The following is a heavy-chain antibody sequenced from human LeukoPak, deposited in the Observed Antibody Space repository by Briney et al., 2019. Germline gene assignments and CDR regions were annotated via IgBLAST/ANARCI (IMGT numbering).Heavy chain of an antibody. J-gene: IGHJ4*02. CDR2: NYHSGNN. CDR3: ARGRGYYGSKSYSQGSYFDY. Sequence: PSETLSLTCTVSGDLVSSGNYYWSWLRQPPGKGLEWIGYNYHSGNNNYNPSLESRVTISVDTSKNQFSLTLTSVTAADTAVYYCARGRGYYGSKSYSQGSYFDYWGRGSLVTVSS. D-gene: IGHD3-10*01. CDR1: GDLVSSGNYY. V-gene: IGHV4-61*01.